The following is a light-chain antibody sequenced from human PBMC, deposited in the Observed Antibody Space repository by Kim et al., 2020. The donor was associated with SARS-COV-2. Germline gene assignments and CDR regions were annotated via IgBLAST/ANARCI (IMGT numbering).Light chain of an antibody. Sequence: SSELTQYPDVSVALGQTVRITCQGDILIKDPASWYQQNPGPAPILVMHDKNHVRPSGVTDRFSGSNSGNTAFLTITGAKGEDEATYYCGYRESSGPGVFGGGNKLTV. CDR2: DKN. J-gene: IGLJ3*02. V-gene: IGLV3-19*01. CDR3: GYRESSGPGV. CDR1: ILIKDP.